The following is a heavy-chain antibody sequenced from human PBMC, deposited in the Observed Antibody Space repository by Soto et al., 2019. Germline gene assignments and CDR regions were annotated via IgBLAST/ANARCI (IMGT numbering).Heavy chain of an antibody. CDR3: ASSKASGYDSSVFWFDP. D-gene: IGHD5-12*01. J-gene: IGHJ5*02. CDR1: GYTFTSYA. V-gene: IGHV1-3*01. CDR2: INAGNGNT. Sequence: QVQLVQSGAEVKKPGASVKVSCKASGYTFTSYAMHWVRQAPGQRLAWMGWINAGNGNTKYSQKFQGRVTITRDTTASPAYMELISLRSEDTAVYYCASSKASGYDSSVFWFDPWGQGTLVTVSS.